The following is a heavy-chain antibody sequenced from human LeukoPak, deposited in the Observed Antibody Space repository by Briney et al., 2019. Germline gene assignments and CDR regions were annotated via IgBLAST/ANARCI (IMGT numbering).Heavy chain of an antibody. V-gene: IGHV1/OR15-1*04. D-gene: IGHD5-18*01. J-gene: IGHJ4*02. CDR1: GYIFTDYY. Sequence: ASVKVSCKASGYIFTDYYMHWVRQAPGQELGWMGRINPNSGGTNYAQKFQGRVTITRDTSASTAYMELSSLRSEDTAVYYCARGPYSFMGTYWGQGTLVTVSS. CDR3: ARGPYSFMGTY. CDR2: INPNSGGT.